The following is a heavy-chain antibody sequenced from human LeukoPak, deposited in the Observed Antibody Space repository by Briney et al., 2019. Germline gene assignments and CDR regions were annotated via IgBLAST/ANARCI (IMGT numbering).Heavy chain of an antibody. J-gene: IGHJ4*02. CDR1: GFTFSSYG. D-gene: IGHD4-17*01. CDR2: ISSSSSYI. V-gene: IGHV3-21*01. Sequence: PGGSLRLSCAASGFTFSSYGMNWVRQAPGKGLEWVSSISSSSSYIYYADSVKGRFTISRDNAKNSLYLQMNSLRAEDTAVYYCASQTVTTGGFDYWGQGTLVTVSS. CDR3: ASQTVTTGGFDY.